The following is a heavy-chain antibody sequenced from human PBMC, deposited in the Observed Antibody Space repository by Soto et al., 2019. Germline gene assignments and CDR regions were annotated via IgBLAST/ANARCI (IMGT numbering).Heavy chain of an antibody. D-gene: IGHD1-26*01. CDR3: ARPPNPWEPYAFHI. V-gene: IGHV1-2*04. Sequence: GASVKVSCKASGYTFTGYYMHWVRQAPGQGLEWMGWVNPHSGATVFAQKFLGSVTLTTDTSINTAYMELTSLTSDDTALYYCARPPNPWEPYAFHIWGHGTLVTVSS. CDR2: VNPHSGAT. CDR1: GYTFTGYY. J-gene: IGHJ3*02.